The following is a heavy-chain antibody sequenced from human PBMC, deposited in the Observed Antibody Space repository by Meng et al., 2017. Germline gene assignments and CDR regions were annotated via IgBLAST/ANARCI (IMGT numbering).Heavy chain of an antibody. CDR1: GGSFSGYY. V-gene: IGHV4-34*11. D-gene: IGHD5-24*01. Sequence: SETLSLTCAVYGGSFSGYYWSWIRQPPGKGLEWIGYIYYSGSTNYNPSLKSRDTISVDTSKNQFSLKLSSVTAADTAVYYCARDAWDSYNWSLNFDYWGQGTLVTVSS. CDR2: IYYSGST. CDR3: ARDAWDSYNWSLNFDY. J-gene: IGHJ4*02.